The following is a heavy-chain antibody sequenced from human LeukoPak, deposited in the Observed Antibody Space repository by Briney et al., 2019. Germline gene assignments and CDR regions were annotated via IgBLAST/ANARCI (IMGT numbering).Heavy chain of an antibody. V-gene: IGHV1-2*02. CDR2: NNPNSGGT. CDR1: GYTFTSYY. Sequence: EASVKVSCKASGYTFTSYYMHWVQQAPGQGLEWMGWNNPNSGGTSYAQNFQGRVTMTRDTSSTTAYMELSSLRSDDTAVYYCARGIAAAGLDAFDIWGQGTMVTVSS. J-gene: IGHJ3*02. D-gene: IGHD6-13*01. CDR3: ARGIAAAGLDAFDI.